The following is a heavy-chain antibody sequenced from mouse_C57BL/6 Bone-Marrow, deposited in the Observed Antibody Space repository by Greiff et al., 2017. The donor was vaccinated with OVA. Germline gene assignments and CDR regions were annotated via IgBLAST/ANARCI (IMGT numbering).Heavy chain of an antibody. CDR2: INPNNGGT. V-gene: IGHV1-26*01. CDR3: ATRQLRLAMFAY. J-gene: IGHJ3*01. D-gene: IGHD3-2*02. Sequence: VQLQQSGPELVKPGASVKISCKASGYTFTDYYMNWVKQSHGKSLEWIGDINPNNGGTSYNQKFKGKATLTVDKSSSTAYMELRSLTSEDSAVYYCATRQLRLAMFAYWGQGTLVTVSA. CDR1: GYTFTDYY.